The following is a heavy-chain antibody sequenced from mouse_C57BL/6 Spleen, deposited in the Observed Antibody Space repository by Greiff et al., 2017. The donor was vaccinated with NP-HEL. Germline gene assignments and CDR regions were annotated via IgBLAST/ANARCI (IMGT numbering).Heavy chain of an antibody. D-gene: IGHD2-4*01. J-gene: IGHJ3*01. CDR2: IDPSDSYT. CDR1: GYTFTSYW. Sequence: VQLQQPGAELVKPGASVKLSCKASGYTFTSYWMQWVKQRPGQGLEWIGEIDPSDSYTNYNQKFKGKATLTVDTSSSTAYMQLSSLTAEDSAVYDCARNDYVFAYWGQGTLVTVSA. V-gene: IGHV1-50*01. CDR3: ARNDYVFAY.